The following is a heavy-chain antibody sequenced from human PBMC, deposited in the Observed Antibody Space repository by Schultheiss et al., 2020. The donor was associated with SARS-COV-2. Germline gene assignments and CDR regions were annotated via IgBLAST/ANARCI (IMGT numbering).Heavy chain of an antibody. V-gene: IGHV3-30*03. Sequence: GESLKISCAASGFTFSSYGMHWVRQAPGKGLEWVAVISYDGSNKYYADSVKGRFTISRDNSKNTLYLQMNSLRAEDTAVYYCARSEINYDSSGYGPKYYFDYWGQGTLVTVSS. CDR3: ARSEINYDSSGYGPKYYFDY. D-gene: IGHD3-22*01. J-gene: IGHJ4*02. CDR2: ISYDGSNK. CDR1: GFTFSSYG.